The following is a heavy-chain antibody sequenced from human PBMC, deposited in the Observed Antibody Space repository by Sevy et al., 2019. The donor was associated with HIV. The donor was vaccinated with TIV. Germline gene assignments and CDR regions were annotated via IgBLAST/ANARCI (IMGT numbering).Heavy chain of an antibody. CDR1: GFIFSNYA. D-gene: IGHD1-26*01. Sequence: VGSLRLSCAASGFIFSNYAMHWVRQAPGKGLEWVAVISYDGINKYYADSVKGRFTISRDNSKNTRYVQMNSLRAEDTAVYYCARDSNSGYYYYYAMDVWGQGTTVTVSS. V-gene: IGHV3-30-3*01. J-gene: IGHJ6*02. CDR2: ISYDGINK. CDR3: ARDSNSGYYYYYAMDV.